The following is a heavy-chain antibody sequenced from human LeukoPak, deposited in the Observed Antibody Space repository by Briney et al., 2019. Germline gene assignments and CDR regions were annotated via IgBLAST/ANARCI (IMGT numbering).Heavy chain of an antibody. CDR2: IIPIFGTA. CDR1: GGTFSSYA. CDR3: AQWESSTSCYSY. J-gene: IGHJ4*02. V-gene: IGHV1-69*05. D-gene: IGHD2-2*02. Sequence: SVKVSCKASGGTFSSYAISWVRQAPGQGLEWMGGIIPIFGTANYAQKFQGRVTITTDESTSTAYMELSSLGSEDTAVYYCAQWESSTSCYSYWGQGTLVTVSS.